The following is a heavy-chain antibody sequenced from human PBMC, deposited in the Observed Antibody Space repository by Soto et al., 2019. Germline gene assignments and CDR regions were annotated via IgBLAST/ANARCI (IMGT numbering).Heavy chain of an antibody. V-gene: IGHV3-7*01. CDR1: GFTFSSFW. CDR2: INPDGTEK. CDR3: SRSLDS. Sequence: GGSLRLSCAASGFTFSSFWMDWVRQAPGKGLEWVANINPDGTEKHYADSVKGRFTISRDNAKNSLYLQMSSLTAEDSALYYCSRSLDSWGQGARVTAPQ. J-gene: IGHJ4*02.